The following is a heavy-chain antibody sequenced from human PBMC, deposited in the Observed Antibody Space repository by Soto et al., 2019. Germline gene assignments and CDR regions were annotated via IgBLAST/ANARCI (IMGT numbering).Heavy chain of an antibody. J-gene: IGHJ4*02. CDR1: GGSISSYY. CDR2: IYYSGST. D-gene: IGHD2-21*02. CDR3: ARTYCGGDCHSPFDY. Sequence: SETLSLTCTVSGGSISSYYWSWIRQPPGKGLEWIGYIYYSGSTNYNPSPKSRVTISVDTSKNQFSPKLSSVTAADTAVYYCARTYCGGDCHSPFDYWGQGTLVTVSS. V-gene: IGHV4-59*01.